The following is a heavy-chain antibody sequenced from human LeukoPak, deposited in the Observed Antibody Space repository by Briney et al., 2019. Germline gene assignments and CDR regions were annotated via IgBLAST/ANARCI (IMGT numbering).Heavy chain of an antibody. D-gene: IGHD6-13*01. V-gene: IGHV3-73*01. J-gene: IGHJ6*03. Sequence: PGGSLRLSCAASGFTFSSSAMNWVRQAPGKGLEWVGRIRSKANSYETAYAASVKGRFTISRDDSKNPAYLQMNSLKTEDTAVYYCTRLVWQQLAQGSDYYYRYVWGKGTTVTVSS. CDR2: IRSKANSYET. CDR3: TRLVWQQLAQGSDYYYRYV. CDR1: GFTFSSSA.